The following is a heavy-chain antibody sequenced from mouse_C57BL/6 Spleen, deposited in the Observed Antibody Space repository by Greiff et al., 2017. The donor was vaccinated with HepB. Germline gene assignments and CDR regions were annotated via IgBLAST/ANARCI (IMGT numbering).Heavy chain of an antibody. Sequence: QVPLQQSGAELMKPGASVKLSCQATGYTFTGYWIEWVKHRPGHGLEWIGEILPGSGSTNYNEKFKGKATFTADTSSNTAYMQLSSLTTEDSAIYYCARLTTVVALYAMDYWGQGTSVTVSS. CDR1: GYTFTGYW. J-gene: IGHJ4*01. V-gene: IGHV1-9*01. CDR2: ILPGSGST. D-gene: IGHD1-1*01. CDR3: ARLTTVVALYAMDY.